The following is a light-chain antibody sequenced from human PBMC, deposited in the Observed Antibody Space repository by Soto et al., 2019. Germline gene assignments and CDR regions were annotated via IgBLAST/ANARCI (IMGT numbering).Light chain of an antibody. CDR3: QYYDSSLSGSVV. V-gene: IGLV1-40*01. CDR2: GNT. Sequence: QSVLTQPPSVSGAPGQRVTISCTGSRSNIGAGYDVHWYQQLPGTAPKLLIYGNTNRPSGVPDRFSGSKSGTSASLAITGLQAEDEADYYCQYYDSSLSGSVVFGGGTKLTVL. CDR1: RSNIGAGYD. J-gene: IGLJ2*01.